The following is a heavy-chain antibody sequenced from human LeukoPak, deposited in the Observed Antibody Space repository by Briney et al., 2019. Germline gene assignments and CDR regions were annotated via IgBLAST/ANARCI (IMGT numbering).Heavy chain of an antibody. Sequence: ASVKVSCKVSGYTLTELSMHWVRQAPGKGPEWMGGFDPEDGETIYAQKFQGRVTMTGDTSTDTAYMELSSLRSEDTAVYYCATDRAWLRRSGYYYYGMDVWGQGTTVTVSS. CDR1: GYTLTELS. V-gene: IGHV1-24*01. D-gene: IGHD5-12*01. CDR2: FDPEDGET. CDR3: ATDRAWLRRSGYYYYGMDV. J-gene: IGHJ6*02.